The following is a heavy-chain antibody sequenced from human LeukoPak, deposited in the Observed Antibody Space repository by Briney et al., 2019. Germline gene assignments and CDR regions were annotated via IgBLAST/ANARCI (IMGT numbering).Heavy chain of an antibody. CDR3: ARATAGSLAAAAGTYYDY. J-gene: IGHJ4*02. CDR1: GYTFTGYY. V-gene: IGHV1-46*01. CDR2: INPSGGST. Sequence: ASVKVSCKASGYTFTGYYMHWVRQAPGQGLEWMGIINPSGGSTSYAQKFQGRVTMTRDMSTSTVYMELSSLRSEDTAVYYCARATAGSLAAAAGTYYDYWGQGTLVTVSS. D-gene: IGHD6-13*01.